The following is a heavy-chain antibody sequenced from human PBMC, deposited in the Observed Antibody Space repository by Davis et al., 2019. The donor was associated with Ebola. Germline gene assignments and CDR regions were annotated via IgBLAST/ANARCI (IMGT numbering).Heavy chain of an antibody. D-gene: IGHD3-16*02. Sequence: PGGSLRLSCAASGFTFSSYSMNWVRQAPGKGLEWVSSISSSSSYIYYADAVRGRFTISRDNAKNSLNLQMNSLRDEDTAVYYCARDQDDYIWGSYRKLDYWGQGTLVTVSS. CDR2: ISSSSSYI. V-gene: IGHV3-21*01. J-gene: IGHJ4*02. CDR3: ARDQDDYIWGSYRKLDY. CDR1: GFTFSSYS.